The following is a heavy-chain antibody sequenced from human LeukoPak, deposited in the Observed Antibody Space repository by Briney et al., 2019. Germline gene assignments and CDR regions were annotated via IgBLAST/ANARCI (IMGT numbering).Heavy chain of an antibody. CDR3: ARDRELLYFDY. J-gene: IGHJ4*02. CDR1: GYTFTGYY. D-gene: IGHD1-26*01. CDR2: INPNSGST. Sequence: ASVKVSCKASGYTFTGYYMHWVRQAPGQGLEWMGWINPNSGSTNYAQKFQGRVTMTRDTSTSTAYMELSRLRSDDTAVYYCARDRELLYFDYWGQGTLVTVSS. V-gene: IGHV1-2*02.